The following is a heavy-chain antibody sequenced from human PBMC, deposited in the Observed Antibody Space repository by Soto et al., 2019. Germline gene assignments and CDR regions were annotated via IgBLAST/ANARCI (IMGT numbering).Heavy chain of an antibody. CDR3: ARDRYGDYVDAFDI. Sequence: SLTCTVSCGSISSYYWSWIRQPAGKGLEWIGHIYTSGSTNYNPSLKSRVTMSVGTSKNQFSLKLSSVTAADTAVYYCARDRYGDYVDAFDIWGQGTMVTVSS. CDR1: CGSISSYY. V-gene: IGHV4-4*07. J-gene: IGHJ3*02. D-gene: IGHD4-17*01. CDR2: IYTSGST.